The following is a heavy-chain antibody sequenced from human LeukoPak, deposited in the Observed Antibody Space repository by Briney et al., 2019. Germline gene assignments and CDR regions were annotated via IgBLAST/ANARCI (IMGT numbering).Heavy chain of an antibody. V-gene: IGHV4-34*01. CDR3: ARGPYRVTMVRGGPGAFDI. D-gene: IGHD3-10*01. Sequence: SETLSLTCAVYGGSFSGYYWSWLRQPPGKGLEWIGEINHSGSTNYNPPLKSRVTITVDTSKNQFSRKLSSVTAADTSVYYCARGPYRVTMVRGGPGAFDIWGQGTMVTVSS. CDR1: GGSFSGYY. J-gene: IGHJ3*02. CDR2: INHSGST.